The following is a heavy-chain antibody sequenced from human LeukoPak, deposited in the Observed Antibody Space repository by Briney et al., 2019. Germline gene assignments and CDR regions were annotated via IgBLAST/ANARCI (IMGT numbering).Heavy chain of an antibody. J-gene: IGHJ4*02. CDR2: INPNSGGT. Sequence: ASVMVSCKAAGYIFTTYYVHWVRQAPGQGLEWMGWINPNSGGTNYAQKFQGRVTMTRDTSISTAYMELSSLRSDDTAVYYCARGYCSGDCFTLFDYWGQGTLVTVSS. D-gene: IGHD2-21*02. CDR1: GYIFTTYY. V-gene: IGHV1-2*02. CDR3: ARGYCSGDCFTLFDY.